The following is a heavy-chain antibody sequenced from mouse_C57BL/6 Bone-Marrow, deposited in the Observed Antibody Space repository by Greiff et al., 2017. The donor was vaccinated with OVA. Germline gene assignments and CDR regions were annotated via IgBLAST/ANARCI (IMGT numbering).Heavy chain of an antibody. V-gene: IGHV1-75*01. CDR3: ARSAYYEAMDY. D-gene: IGHD2-10*01. CDR1: GYTFTDYY. Sequence: VQLQQSGPELVKPGASVKISCKASGYTFTDYYINWVKQRPGQGLEWIGWIFPGSGSTYYNEKFKGKATLTVDKSSSTAYMLLSILPSEDSAVYFCARSAYYEAMDYWGQGTSVTVSS. J-gene: IGHJ4*01. CDR2: IFPGSGST.